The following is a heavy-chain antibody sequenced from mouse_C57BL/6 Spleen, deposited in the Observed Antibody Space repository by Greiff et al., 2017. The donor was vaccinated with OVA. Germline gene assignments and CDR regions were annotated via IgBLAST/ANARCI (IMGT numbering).Heavy chain of an antibody. Sequence: QVQLQQPGAELVKPGASVKLSCKASGYTFTSYWMHWVKQRPGRGLEWIGRIDPNSGGTKYNEKFKSKATLTVDKPSSTAYMQLSSLTSEDSAVYYCARDNYSNYEPAGTLAYWGQGTLVTVSA. V-gene: IGHV1-72*01. CDR1: GYTFTSYW. CDR2: IDPNSGGT. J-gene: IGHJ3*01. D-gene: IGHD2-5*01. CDR3: ARDNYSNYEPAGTLAY.